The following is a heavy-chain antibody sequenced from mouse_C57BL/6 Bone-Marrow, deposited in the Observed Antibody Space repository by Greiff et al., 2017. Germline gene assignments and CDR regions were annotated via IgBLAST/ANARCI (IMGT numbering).Heavy chain of an antibody. CDR2: IDPSDSET. CDR3: ARPTTGWYFDV. Sequence: QVQLQQPGAELVRPGSSVKLSCKASGYTFTSYWMHWVKQRPIQGLEWIGNIDPSDSETHYNQKFKDKATLTVDKSSSTAYMQLSSLTSEDFAVYYCARPTTGWYFDVWGTGTTVTVSS. J-gene: IGHJ1*03. V-gene: IGHV1-52*01. CDR1: GYTFTSYW. D-gene: IGHD2-12*01.